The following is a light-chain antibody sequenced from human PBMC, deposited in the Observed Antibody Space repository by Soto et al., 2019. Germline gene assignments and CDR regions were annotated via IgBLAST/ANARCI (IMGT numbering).Light chain of an antibody. Sequence: EIVLTQSPGTLSLSPGERATLSCRASQSVISTDLAWYQQKPGQAPRLLVYAASSRASGIPDRFSGSGSGTDFTLTISRLEPEDFAVYYCQQYDTSPPAFGGGTRVEI. CDR1: QSVISTD. J-gene: IGKJ4*02. V-gene: IGKV3-20*01. CDR2: AAS. CDR3: QQYDTSPPA.